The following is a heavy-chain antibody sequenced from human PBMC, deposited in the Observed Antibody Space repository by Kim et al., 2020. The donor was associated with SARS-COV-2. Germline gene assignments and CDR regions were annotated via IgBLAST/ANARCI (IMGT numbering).Heavy chain of an antibody. CDR3: ARAPNDFWSGYPYYFDY. CDR1: GGSVSSGSYF. CDR2: IYYSGNT. Sequence: SETLSLTCTVSGGSVSSGSYFWSWIRQPPGKGLEWIGYIYYSGNTNYNLSLKSRVTMSVDTSKNHFSLKLRSVTAADTAVYYCARAPNDFWSGYPYYFDYWGQGTLVTVSS. J-gene: IGHJ4*02. D-gene: IGHD3-3*01. V-gene: IGHV4-61*03.